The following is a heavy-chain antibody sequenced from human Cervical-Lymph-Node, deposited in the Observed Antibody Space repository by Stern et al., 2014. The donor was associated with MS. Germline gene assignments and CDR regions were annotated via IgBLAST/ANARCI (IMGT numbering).Heavy chain of an antibody. CDR3: AADRYCSADSCQGLFDY. CDR1: AFNFNNYA. CDR2: IWYDGSKK. Sequence: VQLVESGGGVVQPGTSLRLSCAASAFNFNNYAMHWVRQAPGKGLDWEAVIWYDGSKKYYADSVRGRFTISRDHSKNTLYLQMTGLRADDTAVYYCAADRYCSADSCQGLFDYWGQGTLVTVSS. D-gene: IGHD2-15*01. V-gene: IGHV3-33*01. J-gene: IGHJ4*02.